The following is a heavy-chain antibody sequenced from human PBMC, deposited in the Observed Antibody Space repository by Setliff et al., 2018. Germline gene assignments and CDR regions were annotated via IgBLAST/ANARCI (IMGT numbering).Heavy chain of an antibody. D-gene: IGHD6-19*01. J-gene: IGHJ6*03. CDR3: ARATSGWYSAYYYYMDV. CDR2: INRRGST. CDR1: GGSVNSGYDN. V-gene: IGHV4-61*09. Sequence: SETLSLTCTVSGGSVNSGYDNWNWLRQPAGKGLEWIGHINRRGSTNFTPSLKSRVTISLDTSKNQFSLSLTSVTAADTAVYYCARATSGWYSAYYYYMDVWGKGTTVTVSS.